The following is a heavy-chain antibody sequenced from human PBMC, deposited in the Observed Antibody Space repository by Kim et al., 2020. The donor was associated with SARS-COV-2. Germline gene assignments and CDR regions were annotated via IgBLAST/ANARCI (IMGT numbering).Heavy chain of an antibody. D-gene: IGHD3-9*01. CDR1: GFTFSSYG. J-gene: IGHJ4*02. V-gene: IGHV3-30*18. CDR3: AKGGGVYDILTGSLY. CDR2: ISYDGSNK. Sequence: GGSLRLSCAASGFTFSSYGMHWVRQAPGKGLEWVAVISYDGSNKYYADSVKGRFTISRDNSKNTLYLQMNSLRAEDTAVYYCAKGGGVYDILTGSLYWGQGTLVTVSS.